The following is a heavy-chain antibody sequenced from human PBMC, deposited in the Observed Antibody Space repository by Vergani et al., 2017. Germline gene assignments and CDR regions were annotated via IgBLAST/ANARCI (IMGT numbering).Heavy chain of an antibody. CDR2: IGTAGDT. J-gene: IGHJ4*02. D-gene: IGHD2-2*02. CDR3: ARGLPLNQYCSSTSCYTRGYYFDY. CDR1: GFTFSSYA. Sequence: EVQLLESGGGLVQPGGSLRLSCAASGFTFSSYAMSWVRQAPGKGLEWVSAIGTAGDTYYPGSVKGRFTISRENAKNSLYLQMNSLRAGDTAVYYCARGLPLNQYCSSTSCYTRGYYFDYWGQGTLVTVSS. V-gene: IGHV3-13*01.